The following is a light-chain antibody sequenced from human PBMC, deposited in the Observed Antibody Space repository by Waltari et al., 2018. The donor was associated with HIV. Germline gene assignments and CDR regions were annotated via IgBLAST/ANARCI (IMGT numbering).Light chain of an antibody. J-gene: IGKJ3*01. CDR2: AAS. CDR3: QHCFTSSFT. Sequence: IQMTQSPSSLYASIGDRLTITGRASQSISNDLSWYQKKPGRAPKLLIYAASSLPSGVPSRFSGSGSGTDFTRAISSLQPEDSATDFGQHCFTSSFTCGPGTKVDIK. CDR1: QSISND. V-gene: IGKV1-39*01.